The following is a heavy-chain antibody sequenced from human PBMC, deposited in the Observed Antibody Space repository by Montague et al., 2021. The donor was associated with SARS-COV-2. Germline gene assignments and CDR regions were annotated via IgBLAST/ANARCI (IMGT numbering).Heavy chain of an antibody. Sequence: TLSLTCTVSGGSISSGSYYWSWIRQPAGKGLEWIGRIYTSGSTNYNPSLKSRVTISVDTSKNQFSLKLSSVTAADTAVYYCARAAQKQYVLLWFGELLHDAFDIWGQGTMVTVSS. CDR1: GGSISSGSYY. D-gene: IGHD3-10*01. V-gene: IGHV4-61*02. J-gene: IGHJ3*02. CDR2: IYTSGST. CDR3: ARAAQKQYVLLWFGELLHDAFDI.